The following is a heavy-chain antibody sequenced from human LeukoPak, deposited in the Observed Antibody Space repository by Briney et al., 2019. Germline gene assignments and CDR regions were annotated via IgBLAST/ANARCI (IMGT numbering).Heavy chain of an antibody. CDR1: GFIFSSYA. V-gene: IGHV3-23*01. CDR2: ISGSGANT. J-gene: IGHJ4*02. CDR3: ARGDIAARTADY. D-gene: IGHD6-6*01. Sequence: GGSLRLSCAGSGFIFSSYAMAWVRQAPGKGLEWVSGISGSGANTYYVDSVKGRFTISRDNSKNTLYLQMNSLRAEDTAVYYCARGDIAARTADYWGQGTLVTVSS.